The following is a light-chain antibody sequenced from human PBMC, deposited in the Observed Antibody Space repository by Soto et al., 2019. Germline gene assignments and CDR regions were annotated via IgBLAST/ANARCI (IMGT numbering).Light chain of an antibody. CDR3: QQYNSWPLT. CDR1: QTVSNN. CDR2: SSS. Sequence: EIVMTQYPATLSVSPGERATLACRASQTVSNNLAWYQQKPGQAPRLLFYSSSTRATGVPARFSGSRSGTDFTLTISSLQSEDFAVYYCQQYNSWPLTFGGGTNVETK. J-gene: IGKJ4*01. V-gene: IGKV3-15*01.